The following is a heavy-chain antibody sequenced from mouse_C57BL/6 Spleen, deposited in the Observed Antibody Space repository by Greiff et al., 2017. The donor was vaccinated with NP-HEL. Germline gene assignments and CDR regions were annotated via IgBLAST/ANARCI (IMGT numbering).Heavy chain of an antibody. V-gene: IGHV1-82*01. J-gene: IGHJ2*01. CDR3: ARGNYGSRDYFDY. CDR1: GYAFSSSW. D-gene: IGHD1-1*01. Sequence: QVQLQQSGPELVKPGASVKISCKASGYAFSSSWMNWVKQRPGKGLEWIGRIYPGDGDTNYNGKFKGKATLTADKSSSTAYMQLSSLTSEDSAVYFCARGNYGSRDYFDYWGQGTTLTVSS. CDR2: IYPGDGDT.